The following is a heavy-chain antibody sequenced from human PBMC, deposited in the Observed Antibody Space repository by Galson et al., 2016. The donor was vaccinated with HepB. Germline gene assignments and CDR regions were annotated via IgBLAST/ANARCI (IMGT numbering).Heavy chain of an antibody. Sequence: SETLSLTCTVSGASVNIGSYYWSWVRQSPGKGLEWIAYIYYNGSAHYNPPLKSRVTISIATSRNQFSLKLNSVTAADTAVYYCARDSPGGYTGYSSYFYGVDVWGQGTTVTVSS. CDR1: GASVNIGSYY. D-gene: IGHD1-1*01. CDR2: IYYNGSA. J-gene: IGHJ6*02. V-gene: IGHV4-61*01. CDR3: ARDSPGGYTGYSSYFYGVDV.